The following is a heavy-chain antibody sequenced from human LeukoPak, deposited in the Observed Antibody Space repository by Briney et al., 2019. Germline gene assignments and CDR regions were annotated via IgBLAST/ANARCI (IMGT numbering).Heavy chain of an antibody. CDR1: GYTFTGYY. Sequence: ASVKVSCKASGYTFTGYYMHWVRQAPGQGLEWMGWINPNSGGTNHAQKFQGRVTMTRDTSISTAYMELSRLRSDDTAVYYCARDRPLDADDYYGFYYFDYWGQGTLVAVSS. CDR3: ARDRPLDADDYYGFYYFDY. J-gene: IGHJ4*02. V-gene: IGHV1-2*02. D-gene: IGHD3-10*01. CDR2: INPNSGGT.